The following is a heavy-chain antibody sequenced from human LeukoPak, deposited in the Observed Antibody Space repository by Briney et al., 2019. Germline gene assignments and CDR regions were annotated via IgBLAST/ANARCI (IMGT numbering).Heavy chain of an antibody. CDR1: GFTFSSYA. Sequence: PGGSLRLSCAASGFTFSSYAMHWVRQDPGKGLEWVAVISYDGSNKYYADSVKGRFTISRDNPKNTLYLQMNSLRAEDTAVHYCARVRRTVGGFDPWGQGTLVTVSS. J-gene: IGHJ5*02. V-gene: IGHV3-30-3*01. CDR2: ISYDGSNK. D-gene: IGHD4-17*01. CDR3: ARVRRTVGGFDP.